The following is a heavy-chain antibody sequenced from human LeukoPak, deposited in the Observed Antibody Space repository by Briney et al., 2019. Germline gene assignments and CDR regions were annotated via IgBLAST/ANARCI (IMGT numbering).Heavy chain of an antibody. CDR1: GFTVSDNF. V-gene: IGHV3-66*04. CDR2: IYGGGST. Sequence: GGSLRLSCAASGFTVSDNFINWVRQAPGKGLEWVSVIYGGGSTSYADSVKGRFTISRDNSKNAVFLQMNSLTAADTAVYYCARHPKEGPSDRSGYINAFDIWGQGTRVTVSS. D-gene: IGHD3-22*01. J-gene: IGHJ3*02. CDR3: ARHPKEGPSDRSGYINAFDI.